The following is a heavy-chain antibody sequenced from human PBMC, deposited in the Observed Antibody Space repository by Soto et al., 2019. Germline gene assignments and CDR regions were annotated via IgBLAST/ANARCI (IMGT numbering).Heavy chain of an antibody. CDR3: ARDRVAPCSGGSCYALDY. CDR1: GFTFSSYG. CDR2: IWYDGSNK. D-gene: IGHD2-15*01. J-gene: IGHJ4*02. Sequence: VQLVESGGGVVQPGRSLRLSCAASGFTFSSYGMHWVRQAPGKGLEWVAVIWYDGSNKYYADSVKGRFTISRDNSKNTLYLQMNSLRAEDTAVYYCARDRVAPCSGGSCYALDYWGQGTLVTVSS. V-gene: IGHV3-33*01.